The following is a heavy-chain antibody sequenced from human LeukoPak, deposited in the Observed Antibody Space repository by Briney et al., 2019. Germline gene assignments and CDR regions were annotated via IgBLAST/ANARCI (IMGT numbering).Heavy chain of an antibody. V-gene: IGHV1-18*01. J-gene: IGHJ6*03. CDR3: ARFPRYDSSGYHLNYYYYMDV. D-gene: IGHD3-22*01. CDR1: GYTFTSYG. CDR2: ISAYNGNT. Sequence: GASVKVSCKASGYTFTSYGISWVRQAPGQGLEWMGWISAYNGNTNYAQKLQGRVTMTTDTSTSTAYMELRSLRSDDTAVYYCARFPRYDSSGYHLNYYYYMDVWGKGTTVTISS.